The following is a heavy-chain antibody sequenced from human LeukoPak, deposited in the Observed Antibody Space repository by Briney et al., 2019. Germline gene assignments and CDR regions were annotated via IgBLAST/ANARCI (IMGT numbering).Heavy chain of an antibody. CDR3: ARDDLEDCSSTSCYSYYYYGMDV. CDR2: ISSSSSTI. D-gene: IGHD2-2*01. Sequence: GGSLRLSCAASGFTFSSYSMNWVRRAPGKGLEWVSYISSSSSTIYYADSVKGRFTISRDNAKNSLYLQMNSLRDEDTAVYYCARDDLEDCSSTSCYSYYYYGMDVWGQGTTVTVSS. V-gene: IGHV3-48*02. J-gene: IGHJ6*02. CDR1: GFTFSSYS.